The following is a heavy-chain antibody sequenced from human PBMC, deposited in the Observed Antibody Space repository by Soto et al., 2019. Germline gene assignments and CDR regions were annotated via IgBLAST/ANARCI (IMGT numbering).Heavy chain of an antibody. Sequence: GASVKVSCKASGYTFTSYGISWVRQAPGQGLEWMGWISAYNGNTNYAQKLQGRVTMTTDTSTSTAYMELRSLRSDDTAVYYCARVVLDFWSGYYPNPKDAFDIWGPGTMVTVAS. CDR1: GYTFTSYG. CDR2: ISAYNGNT. J-gene: IGHJ3*02. D-gene: IGHD3-3*01. CDR3: ARVVLDFWSGYYPNPKDAFDI. V-gene: IGHV1-18*01.